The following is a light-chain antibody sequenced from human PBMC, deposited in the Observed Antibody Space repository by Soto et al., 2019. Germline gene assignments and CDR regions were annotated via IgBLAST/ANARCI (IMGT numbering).Light chain of an antibody. V-gene: IGKV1-5*01. CDR3: QQYNSYLWT. Sequence: DIQMTQSPSTLSASVGDRVTITCRASQSINSWLAWYQQKPGKAPKFLIYDASSLESGVPSRFSGSGSGTEFTLTISSLQPDDFATYYCQQYNSYLWTFGQGTKVDIK. J-gene: IGKJ1*01. CDR1: QSINSW. CDR2: DAS.